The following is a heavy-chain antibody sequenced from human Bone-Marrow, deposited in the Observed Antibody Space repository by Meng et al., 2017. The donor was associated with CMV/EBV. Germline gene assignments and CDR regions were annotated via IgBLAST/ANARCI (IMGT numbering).Heavy chain of an antibody. CDR3: ARVGSLFSSSSDYWFDP. Sequence: LRLCCTVSGGSISSGGYYWSWISQHPGKGLEWIGYIYYSGSPYYSPALKSRVTISGDTSKNQFSLKLSSVTAADTAVYYCARVGSLFSSSSDYWFDPWGQGTLVTVSS. CDR1: GGSISSGGYY. D-gene: IGHD6-6*01. CDR2: IYYSGSP. V-gene: IGHV4-31*03. J-gene: IGHJ5*02.